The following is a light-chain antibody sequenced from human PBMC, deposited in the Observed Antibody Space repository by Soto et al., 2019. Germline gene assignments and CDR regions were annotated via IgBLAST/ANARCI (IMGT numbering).Light chain of an antibody. Sequence: DIQMTQSPSTLSASVGDRVTITCRASQSIGIWLAWYQQKPRKAPKLLIYQASSLKSGVPSRFSGSGSGTEFTLTISSLQPDDLATYYCQLYDSYSRTFGQGTIVDIK. CDR2: QAS. CDR1: QSIGIW. J-gene: IGKJ1*01. CDR3: QLYDSYSRT. V-gene: IGKV1-5*03.